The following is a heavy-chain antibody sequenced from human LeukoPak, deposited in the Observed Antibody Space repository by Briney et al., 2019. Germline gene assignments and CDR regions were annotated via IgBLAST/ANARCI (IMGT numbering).Heavy chain of an antibody. CDR1: GYTFTSYY. J-gene: IGHJ3*02. Sequence: ASVKVSCKASGYTFTSYYMHWVRQAPGQGLEWMGIINPSGGSTSYAQKFQGRVTMTGDTSTDTAYMELSSLRSEDTAVYYCATNNWNDVGLAFDIWGQGTMVTVSS. CDR3: ATNNWNDVGLAFDI. D-gene: IGHD1-20*01. CDR2: INPSGGST. V-gene: IGHV1-46*01.